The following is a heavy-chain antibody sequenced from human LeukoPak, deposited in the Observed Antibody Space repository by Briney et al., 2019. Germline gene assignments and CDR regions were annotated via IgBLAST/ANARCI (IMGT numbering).Heavy chain of an antibody. D-gene: IGHD3-22*01. J-gene: IGHJ5*02. Sequence: SETLSLTCAVFGGSFSGYYWSWIRQPPGKGLEWIGEINHSGSTNYNPSLKSRVTISVDTSKNQFSLKLSSVTAADTAVYYCARGDYYDSSGYYYWFDPWGQGTLVTVSS. V-gene: IGHV4-34*01. CDR2: INHSGST. CDR1: GGSFSGYY. CDR3: ARGDYYDSSGYYYWFDP.